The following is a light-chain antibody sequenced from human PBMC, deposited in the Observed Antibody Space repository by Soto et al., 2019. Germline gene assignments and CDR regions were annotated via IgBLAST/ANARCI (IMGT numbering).Light chain of an antibody. J-gene: IGLJ3*02. CDR2: DNN. V-gene: IGLV1-40*01. Sequence: QSVLTQPPSVSGARGQRVTISCTGSSSNIGAGYDVHWYQQLPGTAPKLLIYDNNNRPSGVPDRFSGSKSGTSASLAITGLQAEDEADYYCQSYDSSLSSWVFGGGTQLTVL. CDR1: SSNIGAGYD. CDR3: QSYDSSLSSWV.